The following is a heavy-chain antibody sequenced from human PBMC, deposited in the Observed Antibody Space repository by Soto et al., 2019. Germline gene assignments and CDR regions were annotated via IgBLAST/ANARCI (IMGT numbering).Heavy chain of an antibody. CDR2: INHRGNT. Sequence: SETLSLTCAVYGGSFSCYYWTWIRQPPGKGLEWIGEINHRGNTNYNPSLKSRVTISVDTSKNQFSLKLTSVTAADTAVYYCARQEVPQWFTKGYYGMDVWAQGTTVTAP. CDR1: GGSFSCYY. CDR3: ARQEVPQWFTKGYYGMDV. J-gene: IGHJ6*02. D-gene: IGHD2-8*01. V-gene: IGHV4-34*01.